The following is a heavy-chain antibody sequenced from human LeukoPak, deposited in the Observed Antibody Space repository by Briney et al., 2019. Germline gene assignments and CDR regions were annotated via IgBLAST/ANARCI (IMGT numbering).Heavy chain of an antibody. D-gene: IGHD1-26*01. CDR1: GGSFSGYY. V-gene: IGHV4-34*01. CDR3: ARVGESGSYLGPFDY. Sequence: PSETLSLTCAVYGGSFSGYYWSWIRQPPGKGLEWIGEINHSGSTNYNPSLKSRVTISVDTSKNQFSLKLSSVTAADTAVYYCARVGESGSYLGPFDYWGQGTLVTVSS. J-gene: IGHJ4*02. CDR2: INHSGST.